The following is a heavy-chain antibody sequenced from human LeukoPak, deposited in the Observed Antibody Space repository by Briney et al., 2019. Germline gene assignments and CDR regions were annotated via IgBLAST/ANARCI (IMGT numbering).Heavy chain of an antibody. J-gene: IGHJ5*02. D-gene: IGHD2-2*02. Sequence: SETLSLTCAVYGGSFSGYYWSWIRQPPGKGLEWIGEINHSGSTNYNPSLKSRVTISVDTSKNQFSLKLSSVTAADTAVYYCARGVGYCSSTSCYSPWFDPWGQGTLVTVSS. CDR1: GGSFSGYY. CDR2: INHSGST. CDR3: ARGVGYCSSTSCYSPWFDP. V-gene: IGHV4-34*01.